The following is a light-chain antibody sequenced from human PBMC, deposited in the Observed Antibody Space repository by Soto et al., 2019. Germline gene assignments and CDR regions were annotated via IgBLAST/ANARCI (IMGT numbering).Light chain of an antibody. CDR3: AAWDDSLSGLYV. Sequence: QSVLTQPPSASGTPGQRVTISCSGSSSNIGSNTVNWYQQPPGTAPKLLIYSNNQRPSGVPDRFSGSKSGTSASLAISGLQSEDEADYYCAAWDDSLSGLYVFGTGTKATVL. CDR1: SSNIGSNT. J-gene: IGLJ1*01. CDR2: SNN. V-gene: IGLV1-44*01.